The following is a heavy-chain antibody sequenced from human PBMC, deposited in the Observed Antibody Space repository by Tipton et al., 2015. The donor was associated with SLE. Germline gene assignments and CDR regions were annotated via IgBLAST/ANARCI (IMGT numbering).Heavy chain of an antibody. CDR3: ARVYDFGSVYRRFHYYMDV. D-gene: IGHD3-3*01. V-gene: IGHV3-11*01. Sequence: GSLRLSCAASGFTLSDYHMNWIRQAPGKGLEWISYISDGGRTIYYADSVKGRFTISRDNAGNSLYLQMNTLRAEDTAIYYCARVYDFGSVYRRFHYYMDVWGEGTTVIVSS. CDR1: GFTLSDYH. CDR2: ISDGGRTI. J-gene: IGHJ6*03.